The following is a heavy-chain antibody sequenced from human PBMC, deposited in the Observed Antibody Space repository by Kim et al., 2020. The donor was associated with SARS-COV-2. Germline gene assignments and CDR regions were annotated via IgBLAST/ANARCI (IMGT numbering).Heavy chain of an antibody. CDR1: GGSISSYY. Sequence: SETLSLTCTVSGGSISSYYWSWIRQPPGKGLEWIGYIYYSGSTNYNPSLKSRVTISVDTSKNQFSLKLSSVTAADTAVYYCSRAEYYYDSSGYYYGYYFDFWGQGTLVTVSS. V-gene: IGHV4-59*01. D-gene: IGHD3-22*01. J-gene: IGHJ4*02. CDR2: IYYSGST. CDR3: SRAEYYYDSSGYYYGYYFDF.